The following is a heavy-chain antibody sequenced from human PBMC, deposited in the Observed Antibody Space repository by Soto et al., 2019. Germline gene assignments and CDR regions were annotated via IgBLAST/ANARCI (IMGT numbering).Heavy chain of an antibody. J-gene: IGHJ4*02. CDR2: ISYDGSNK. Sequence: GGSLRLSCAASGFTFSSYGMHWVRQAPGKGLEWVAVISYDGSNKYYADSVKGRFTISRDNSKNTLYLQMNSLRAEDTAVYYCAKEMMTTVTLDYWGQGTLVTVSS. V-gene: IGHV3-30*18. CDR1: GFTFSSYG. CDR3: AKEMMTTVTLDY. D-gene: IGHD4-17*01.